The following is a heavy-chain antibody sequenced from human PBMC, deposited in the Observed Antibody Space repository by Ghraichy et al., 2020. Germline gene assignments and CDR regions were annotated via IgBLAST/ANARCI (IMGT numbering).Heavy chain of an antibody. CDR3: AKLFCSAASCYTGTSFDY. J-gene: IGHJ4*02. Sequence: GGSLRLSCAASGFTFGSFAMSWVRQAPGKGLDWVSSISGSGTTTYFADSVKGRFTISRDNSENTLYLQMNSLRAEDTAVYYCAKLFCSAASCYTGTSFDYWGQGTLVTVSS. CDR2: ISGSGTTT. CDR1: GFTFGSFA. D-gene: IGHD2-15*01. V-gene: IGHV3-23*01.